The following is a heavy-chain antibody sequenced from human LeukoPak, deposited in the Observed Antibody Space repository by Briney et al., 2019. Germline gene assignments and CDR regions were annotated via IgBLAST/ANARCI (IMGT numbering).Heavy chain of an antibody. D-gene: IGHD1-26*01. Sequence: ASVKVSCKVSGCTLTELSMHWVRQAPGKGLEWLGGFDPEDGETIYAQKFQGRVTMTEDTSTGTAHMELSSLRSEDTAVYYCATDTGGSFTWAFDIWGQGTMVTVSS. CDR1: GCTLTELS. V-gene: IGHV1-24*01. J-gene: IGHJ3*02. CDR2: FDPEDGET. CDR3: ATDTGGSFTWAFDI.